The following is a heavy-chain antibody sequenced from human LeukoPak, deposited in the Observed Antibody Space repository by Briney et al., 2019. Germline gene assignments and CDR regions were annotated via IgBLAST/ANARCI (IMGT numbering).Heavy chain of an antibody. CDR2: IIATGGST. D-gene: IGHD6-19*01. CDR1: GFTFSSYA. CDR3: AKGKTSGWDQDAFDI. J-gene: IGHJ3*02. V-gene: IGHV3-23*01. Sequence: PGASLRLSCAAAGFTFSSYAMSGVRQARGKGLEWVSRIIATGGSTYYVDSVKGRFAISRDNSNNQLYLQLNSLRVEDTAVYYCAKGKTSGWDQDAFDIWGQGTMVTVSS.